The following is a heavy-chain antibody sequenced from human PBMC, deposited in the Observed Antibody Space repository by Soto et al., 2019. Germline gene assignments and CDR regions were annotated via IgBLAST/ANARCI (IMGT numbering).Heavy chain of an antibody. V-gene: IGHV3-74*01. CDR2: INSDGSST. CDR1: GFTFSGYW. D-gene: IGHD5-18*01. CDR3: ARSITGYSYVDS. Sequence: EVQLVESGGGLVQPGGSLRLSCAASGFTFSGYWMHWVRQAPGKGLVWVSRINSDGSSTVYVDSVKGRFTISRDNAKNTLYLRMNSLRAEDTSVYYCARSITGYSYVDSWGQGTLVTVSS. J-gene: IGHJ4*02.